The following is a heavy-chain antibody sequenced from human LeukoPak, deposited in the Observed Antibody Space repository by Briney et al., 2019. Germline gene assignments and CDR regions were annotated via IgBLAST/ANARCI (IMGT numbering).Heavy chain of an antibody. CDR3: AKEGVVVTGSPFDY. CDR1: GFTFSSNY. CDR2: IYSGGNT. Sequence: GGSLRLSCAASGFTFSSNYMSWVRQAPGKGLEWVSVIYSGGNTFYADSVKGRFTISRDNSKNTLYLQMDSPRAEDTAVYYCAKEGVVVTGSPFDYWGQGTLVTVSS. D-gene: IGHD2-21*02. J-gene: IGHJ4*02. V-gene: IGHV3-53*01.